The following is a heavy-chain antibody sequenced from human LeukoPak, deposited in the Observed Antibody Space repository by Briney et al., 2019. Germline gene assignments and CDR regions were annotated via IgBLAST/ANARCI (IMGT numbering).Heavy chain of an antibody. V-gene: IGHV4-4*02. CDR3: ARGVVP. CDR2: IDHRGST. CDR1: GGSISDSNW. J-gene: IGHJ3*01. Sequence: PSETLSLTCAVSGGSISDSNWWNRVRQPPGKGLEWIGEIDHRGSTNYNPSLRSRVTISIDKSKNQFSLKVTSVTAADTAVYYCARGVVPWGQGTMVTVSS. D-gene: IGHD2-15*01.